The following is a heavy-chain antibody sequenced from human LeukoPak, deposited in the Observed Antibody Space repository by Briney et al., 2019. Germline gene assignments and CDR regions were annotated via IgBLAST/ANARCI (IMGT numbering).Heavy chain of an antibody. D-gene: IGHD3-10*01. CDR3: ARGGSGTFNNWFDP. CDR2: ISSSSSYI. CDR1: GFTFSSYS. J-gene: IGHJ5*02. Sequence: GGSLRLSCAASGFTFSSYSMNWVRQAPGKGLEWVSSISSSSSYIYYADSVKGRFTISRDNAKNSLYLQMNSLRAEDTAVYYCARGGSGTFNNWFDPWGQGTLVTVSS. V-gene: IGHV3-21*01.